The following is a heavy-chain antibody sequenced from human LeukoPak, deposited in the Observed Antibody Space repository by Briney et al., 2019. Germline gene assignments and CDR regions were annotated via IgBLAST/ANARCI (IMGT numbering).Heavy chain of an antibody. CDR2: INSDGSST. V-gene: IGHV3-74*01. J-gene: IGHJ4*02. Sequence: GGSLRLSCAASGFTFSSYWMHWVRHAPGKGLVWVSRINSDGSSTTYADSVKGRFTISRDNAKSTLYLQMNSLSAEDTAVYYCAKDSGYSDYWGQGTLVTVSS. D-gene: IGHD3-22*01. CDR3: AKDSGYSDY. CDR1: GFTFSSYW.